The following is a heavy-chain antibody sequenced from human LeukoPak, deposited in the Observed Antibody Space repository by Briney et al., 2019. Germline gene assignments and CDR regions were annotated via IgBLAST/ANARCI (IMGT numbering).Heavy chain of an antibody. Sequence: PGGSLRLSCLGSGFAFSWDGMNWVRQGPGRGLEYVSAISKNGGNTYYVDSVKGRFTISRDNSKNTLYLQMNSLRVEDTAVYFCVKDLSDRDVDYWGQGTLVTVSS. CDR2: ISKNGGNT. CDR1: GFAFSWDG. CDR3: VKDLSDRDVDY. V-gene: IGHV3-64D*06. D-gene: IGHD2-21*02. J-gene: IGHJ4*02.